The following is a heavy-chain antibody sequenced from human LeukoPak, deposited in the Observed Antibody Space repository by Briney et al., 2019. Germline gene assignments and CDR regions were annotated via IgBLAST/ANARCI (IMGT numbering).Heavy chain of an antibody. CDR2: IYTSGST. V-gene: IGHV4-4*07. CDR3: ARENGGGTYYCYYYMDV. CDR1: GGSISSYY. J-gene: IGHJ6*03. Sequence: SSETLSLTCTVSGGSISSYYWSWIRQPAGKGLEWIGRIYTSGSTNYNPSLKSRVTMSVDTSKNQFSLKLSSVTAADTAVYYCARENGGGTYYCYYYMDVWGKGTTVTVSS. D-gene: IGHD1-1*01.